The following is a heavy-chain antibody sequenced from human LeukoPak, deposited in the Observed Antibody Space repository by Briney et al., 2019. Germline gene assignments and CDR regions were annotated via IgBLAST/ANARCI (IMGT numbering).Heavy chain of an antibody. CDR2: INPNSGGT. D-gene: IGHD2-2*02. J-gene: IGHJ2*01. CDR1: GYTFTGYY. V-gene: IGHV1-2*02. CDR3: ASDGVVPAAIPYWYFDL. Sequence: ASVKVSCKASGYTFTGYYMHWVRQAPGQGLEWMGWINPNSGGTNYAQKFQGRVTMTRDTSISTAYMELNRLRSDDTAVYYCASDGVVPAAIPYWYFDLWGRGTLVTVSS.